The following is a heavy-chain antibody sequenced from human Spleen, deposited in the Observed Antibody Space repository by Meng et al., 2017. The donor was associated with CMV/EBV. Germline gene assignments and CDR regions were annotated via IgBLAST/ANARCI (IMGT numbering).Heavy chain of an antibody. J-gene: IGHJ4*02. CDR2: IFYTGST. CDR1: GGSISKSSYY. CDR3: GRLPPGYGSSWDFD. Sequence: SETLSLTCTVSGGSISKSSYYWGWIRQPPGKGLEWIANIFYTGSTYYNPTLKSRVTTSVDTSKNQFSLKVRSVTAADTAVYYCGRLPPGYGSSWDFDWGQGTLVTVSS. V-gene: IGHV4-39*01. D-gene: IGHD6-13*01.